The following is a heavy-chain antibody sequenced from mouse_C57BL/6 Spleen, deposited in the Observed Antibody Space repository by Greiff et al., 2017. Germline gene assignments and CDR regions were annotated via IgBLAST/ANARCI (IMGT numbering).Heavy chain of an antibody. CDR1: GYTFTSYW. V-gene: IGHV1-52*01. CDR2: IDPSDSET. Sequence: QVQLKQSGAELVRPGSSVKLSCKASGYTFTSYWMHWVKQRPIQGLEWIGNIDPSDSETHYNQKFKDKATLTVDKSSSTAYLQLSSLTSEDSAVYYCARSYGWYFDVWGTGTTVTVSS. D-gene: IGHD1-1*01. CDR3: ARSYGWYFDV. J-gene: IGHJ1*03.